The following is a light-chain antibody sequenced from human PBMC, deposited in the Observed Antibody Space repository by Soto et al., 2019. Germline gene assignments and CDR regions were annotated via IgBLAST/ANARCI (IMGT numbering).Light chain of an antibody. Sequence: QSVLTQPPSVSGAPGQRVTISCTGSSSNFGAGYDVHWYQQLPGTAPKLLIYGNSNRPSGVPDRFSGSKSGTSASLAITGLQAEDEADYYCQSYDSSLSGWVFGTGTKVTVL. CDR2: GNS. V-gene: IGLV1-40*01. CDR3: QSYDSSLSGWV. CDR1: SSNFGAGYD. J-gene: IGLJ1*01.